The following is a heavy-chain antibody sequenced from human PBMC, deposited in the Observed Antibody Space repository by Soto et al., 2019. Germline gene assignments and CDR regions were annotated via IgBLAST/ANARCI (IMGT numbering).Heavy chain of an antibody. J-gene: IGHJ4*02. CDR3: ARFGYTTEAH. CDR1: GFTFSSYT. CDR2: ISSSSSYI. V-gene: IGHV3-21*01. Sequence: EVQLVESGGGLVKPGGSLRLSCAASGFTFSSYTMNWVRQAPGKGLEWVSSISSSSSYIYYADSVKGRFTISGDNAKNSLYLQMNSLRAEDTAVYYCARFGYTTEAHWGQGTLVTVSS. D-gene: IGHD5-12*01.